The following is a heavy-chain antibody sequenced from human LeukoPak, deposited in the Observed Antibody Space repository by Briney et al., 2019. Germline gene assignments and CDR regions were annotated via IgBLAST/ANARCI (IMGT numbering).Heavy chain of an antibody. CDR1: GFTFSSYA. V-gene: IGHV3-23*01. Sequence: GGSLRLSCGASGFTFSSYAMSWVRQAPGKGLEWVSAISGSGGSTYYADSVKGRFTISRDNSKNTLYLQMNSLRAEDTAVYYCAKGYYDSSGYYPDAFDIWGQGTMVTVSS. CDR2: ISGSGGST. CDR3: AKGYYDSSGYYPDAFDI. J-gene: IGHJ3*02. D-gene: IGHD3-22*01.